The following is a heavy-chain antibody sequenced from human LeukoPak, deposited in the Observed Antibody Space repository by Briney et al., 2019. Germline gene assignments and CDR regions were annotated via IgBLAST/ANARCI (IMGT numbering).Heavy chain of an antibody. J-gene: IGHJ3*02. V-gene: IGHV1-18*01. CDR2: ISAYNGNT. CDR3: ARGPNYDILTGLVRGAFDI. CDR1: GYTFTSYG. Sequence: VASVKVSCKTSGYTFTSYGISWVRQAPGQGLEWMGWISAYNGNTNYAQKFQGRVTMTRDTSISTAYMELSRLRSDDTAVYYCARGPNYDILTGLVRGAFDIWGQGTMVTVSS. D-gene: IGHD3-9*01.